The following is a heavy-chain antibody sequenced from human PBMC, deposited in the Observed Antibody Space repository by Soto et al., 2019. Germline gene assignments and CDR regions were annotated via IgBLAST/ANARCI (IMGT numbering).Heavy chain of an antibody. CDR1: GYTFTSYD. J-gene: IGHJ6*03. D-gene: IGHD7-27*01. CDR3: ARTGDYPSYYYYYMDV. CDR2: MNPNSGNT. V-gene: IGHV1-8*01. Sequence: ASVKVSCKASGYTFTSYDINWVRQATGQGLEWMGWMNPNSGNTGYVQKFQGRVTMTRNTSISTAYMELSSLRSEDTAVYYCARTGDYPSYYYYYMDVWGKGTTVTVSS.